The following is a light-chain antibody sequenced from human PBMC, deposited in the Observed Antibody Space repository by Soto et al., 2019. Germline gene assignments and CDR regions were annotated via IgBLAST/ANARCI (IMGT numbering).Light chain of an antibody. CDR1: ESVSSG. Sequence: IVMTQSPATLSVSPGERATLSCRASESVSSGLAGYQQKPGQAPRLLIYGASTRATGVPARFSGRGSGTGFALTITGPQSEDLAVYYCQPCYNWPLTSGGRTKVYIK. CDR2: GAS. CDR3: QPCYNWPLT. V-gene: IGKV3-15*01. J-gene: IGKJ4*01.